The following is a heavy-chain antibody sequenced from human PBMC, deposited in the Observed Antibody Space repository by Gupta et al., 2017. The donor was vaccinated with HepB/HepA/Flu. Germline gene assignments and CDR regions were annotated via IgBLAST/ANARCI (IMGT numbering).Heavy chain of an antibody. V-gene: IGHV3-33*01. D-gene: IGHD2-2*01. J-gene: IGHJ4*02. CDR2: IWYDGSNK. CDR3: ARGPKGGGGCCSTG. CDR1: GFTFSSYG. Sequence: VQLVESGGGVVQPGRSLRLSCAASGFTFSSYGLHWVRQAPGKGLEWVAVIWYDGSNKYYADSVKGRFTISRDNSKNTLYLQMNSLRAEDTAVYYCARGPKGGGGCCSTGWGQGTLVTVSS.